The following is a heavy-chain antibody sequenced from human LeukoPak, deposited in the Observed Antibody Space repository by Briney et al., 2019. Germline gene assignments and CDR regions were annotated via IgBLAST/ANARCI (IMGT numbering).Heavy chain of an antibody. CDR1: GYSFTGYH. CDR2: VNPKTGGT. Sequence: ASVTLSCKAFGYSFTGYHLHWVRQAPRQGLEWMGWVNPKTGGTNYARQFQGRVTMTRDTSINTVNMELSRLTSDDTAVYYCARKFSSKLEWLAYVTGDDAFDVWGQGTMMTVS. V-gene: IGHV1-2*02. J-gene: IGHJ3*01. CDR3: ARKFSSKLEWLAYVTGDDAFDV. D-gene: IGHD3-3*01.